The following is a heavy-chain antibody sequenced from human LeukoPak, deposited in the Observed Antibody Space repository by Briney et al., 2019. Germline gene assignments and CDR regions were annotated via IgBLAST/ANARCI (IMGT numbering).Heavy chain of an antibody. V-gene: IGHV3-7*03. CDR2: IKEDGSEK. CDR1: GFTFTAFA. J-gene: IGHJ4*02. D-gene: IGHD3-10*01. Sequence: GGSLRLSCAASGFTFTAFAMSWVRQAPGKGLEWVANIKEDGSEKHYVDSVKGRFTISRDNAKNSLYLQMNSLRVEDTAVYYCARTIRGYWGQGTLVTVSS. CDR3: ARTIRGY.